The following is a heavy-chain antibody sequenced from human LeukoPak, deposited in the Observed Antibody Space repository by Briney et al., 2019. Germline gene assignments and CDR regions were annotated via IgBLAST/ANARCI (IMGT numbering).Heavy chain of an antibody. V-gene: IGHV4-61*02. Sequence: KSSETLSLTCAVSGYSISSGYYWSWIRQPAGKGLEWIGRIYTSGSTNYNPSLKSRVTISVDTSKNQFSLKLSPVTAADTAVYYCARDGTYYYDSSGYYYQYNWFDPWGQGTLVTVSS. J-gene: IGHJ5*02. CDR2: IYTSGST. CDR1: GYSISSGYY. D-gene: IGHD3-22*01. CDR3: ARDGTYYYDSSGYYYQYNWFDP.